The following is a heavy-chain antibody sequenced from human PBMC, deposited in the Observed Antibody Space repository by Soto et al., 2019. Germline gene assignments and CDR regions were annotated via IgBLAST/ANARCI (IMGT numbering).Heavy chain of an antibody. V-gene: IGHV3-9*01. CDR3: AKDLYRRGGYCYYYGLDV. J-gene: IGHJ6*02. Sequence: GGSLRLSCAASGFTLDDYAMHWVRQAPGKGLEWVAGISWDSGRIGYADSVTGRFTIFRDNAKKSLYLQMNSVRPEDTALYYCAKDLYRRGGYCYYYGLDVWGQGTTVTVSS. D-gene: IGHD3-10*01. CDR1: GFTLDDYA. CDR2: ISWDSGRI.